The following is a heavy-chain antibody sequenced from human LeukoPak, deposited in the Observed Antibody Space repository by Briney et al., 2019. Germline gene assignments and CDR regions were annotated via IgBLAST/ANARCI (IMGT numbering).Heavy chain of an antibody. Sequence: PSETLSLTCTVSGGSISSYYWSWIRQPAGKGLEWIGRIYTSGSTNYNPSLKSRVTMSVDTSENQFSLKLSSVTAADTAVYYCARKYDFWSGYRRRGYFDYWGQGTLVTVSS. V-gene: IGHV4-4*07. CDR1: GGSISSYY. J-gene: IGHJ4*02. CDR2: IYTSGST. CDR3: ARKYDFWSGYRRRGYFDY. D-gene: IGHD3-3*01.